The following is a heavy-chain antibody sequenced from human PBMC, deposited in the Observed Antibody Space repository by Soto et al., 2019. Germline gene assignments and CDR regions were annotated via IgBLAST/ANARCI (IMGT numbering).Heavy chain of an antibody. Sequence: SVKVSCKASGFTFTSSAVQWVRQARGQRLEWIGWIVVGSGNTNYAQKFQERVTITRDMSTSTAYMELSSLRAEDTAVYYCAGERNSPYYYYGMDVWGQGTTVTVSS. CDR2: IVVGSGNT. D-gene: IGHD2-15*01. CDR1: GFTFTSSA. V-gene: IGHV1-58*01. CDR3: AGERNSPYYYYGMDV. J-gene: IGHJ6*02.